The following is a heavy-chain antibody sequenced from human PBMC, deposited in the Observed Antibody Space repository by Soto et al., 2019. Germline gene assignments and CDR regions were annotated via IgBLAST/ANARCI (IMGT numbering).Heavy chain of an antibody. CDR2: TYYHSTWNN. D-gene: IGHD2-2*01. J-gene: IGHJ6*04. V-gene: IGHV6-1*01. CDR3: PGSTWFRRIDV. Sequence: SQTLSLTCVISGDSVSSHSAAWNWIRQSPSRGLEWLGRTYYHSTWNNDYALSVKSRITINPDTAKHPFSLHLYSVTPEDTPVYYCPGSTWFRRIDVSGDVTPAADSS. CDR1: GDSVSSHSAA.